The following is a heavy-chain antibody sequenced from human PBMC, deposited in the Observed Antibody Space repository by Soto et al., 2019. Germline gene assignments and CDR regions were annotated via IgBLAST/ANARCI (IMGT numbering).Heavy chain of an antibody. D-gene: IGHD4-17*01. CDR3: ASMYGDYVCY. CDR1: GGSISSSSYY. Sequence: SETLSLTCTVSGGSISSSSYYWGWIRQPPGKGLEWIGSIYYSGSTYYNPSHKSRVTISVDTSKNQFSLKLSSVTAADTAVYYCASMYGDYVCYWGQGALVTVSS. V-gene: IGHV4-39*01. J-gene: IGHJ4*02. CDR2: IYYSGST.